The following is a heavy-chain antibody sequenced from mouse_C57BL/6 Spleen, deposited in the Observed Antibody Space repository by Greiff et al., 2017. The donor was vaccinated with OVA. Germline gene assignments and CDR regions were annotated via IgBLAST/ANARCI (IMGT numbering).Heavy chain of an antibody. J-gene: IGHJ3*01. CDR3: ARDYYSSPGTPAWFAY. D-gene: IGHD2-12*01. Sequence: EVKLVESGGGLVKPGGSLKLSCAASGFTFSSYAMSWVRQTPEKRLEWVATISDGGSYTYYPDNVKGRFTISRDNAKNNLYLQMSHLKSEDTAMYYCARDYYSSPGTPAWFAYWGQGTLVTVSA. V-gene: IGHV5-4*01. CDR2: ISDGGSYT. CDR1: GFTFSSYA.